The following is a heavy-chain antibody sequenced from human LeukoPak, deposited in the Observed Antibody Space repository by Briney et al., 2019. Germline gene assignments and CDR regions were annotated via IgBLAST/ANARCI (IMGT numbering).Heavy chain of an antibody. D-gene: IGHD1-14*01. CDR2: ISSSSSYI. CDR3: AKKYNTGLDP. Sequence: GGSLRLSCAASGFTFSNYWMSWVRQAPGKGLEWVSSISSSSSYIYYADSVKGRFTISRDNAKNSLYLQMNSLRAEDTAVYYCAKKYNTGLDPWGQGTLVTVSS. V-gene: IGHV3-21*04. J-gene: IGHJ5*02. CDR1: GFTFSNYW.